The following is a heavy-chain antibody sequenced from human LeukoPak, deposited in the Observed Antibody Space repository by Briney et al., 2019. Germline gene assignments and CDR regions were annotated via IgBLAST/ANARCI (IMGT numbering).Heavy chain of an antibody. J-gene: IGHJ5*02. D-gene: IGHD3-10*01. V-gene: IGHV4-39*07. CDR2: IYYSGST. Sequence: SETLSLTCTVSGGSISSSSYYWGWIRQPPGKGLEWIGSIYYSGSTYYNPSLKSRVTISVDTSKNQFSLKLSSVTAGDTAVYYCARGLIPIAITMVREVWFDPWGQGTLVTVSS. CDR1: GGSISSSSYY. CDR3: ARGLIPIAITMVREVWFDP.